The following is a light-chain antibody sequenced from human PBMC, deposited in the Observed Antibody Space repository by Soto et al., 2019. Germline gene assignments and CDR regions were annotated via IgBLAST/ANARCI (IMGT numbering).Light chain of an antibody. Sequence: ETVLTQSPGTLSLSPGERATLSCRASQTIRSNYLAWYRQTPGQAPRLLIYGASNRATGIADRFSGSVSGTNFTIIISRLELEDFALYYCQQYGSSPWTFGQGTKVEIK. CDR2: GAS. V-gene: IGKV3-20*01. J-gene: IGKJ1*01. CDR3: QQYGSSPWT. CDR1: QTIRSNY.